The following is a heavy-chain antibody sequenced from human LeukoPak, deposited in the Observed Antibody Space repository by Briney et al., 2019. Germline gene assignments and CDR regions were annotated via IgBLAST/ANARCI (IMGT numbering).Heavy chain of an antibody. V-gene: IGHV1-18*01. CDR3: ARGGDGDILTGLVFDY. CDR2: ISAYNGNT. D-gene: IGHD3-9*01. CDR1: GYRFTSYG. J-gene: IGHJ4*02. Sequence: ASVKVSCKASGYRFTSYGMSRVRQDPGQGLEWMGWISAYNGNTNYAQKLQGRVTMTTDTSTSTAYMELGSLRSDDTAVYYCARGGDGDILTGLVFDYWGQGTLVTVSS.